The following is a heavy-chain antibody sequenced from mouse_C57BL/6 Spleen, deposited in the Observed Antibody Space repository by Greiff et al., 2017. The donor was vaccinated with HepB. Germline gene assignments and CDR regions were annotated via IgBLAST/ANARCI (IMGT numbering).Heavy chain of an antibody. CDR1: GYAFTNYL. J-gene: IGHJ4*01. V-gene: IGHV1-54*01. CDR3: ARSSNYPVYYAMDY. D-gene: IGHD2-5*01. CDR2: INPGSGGT. Sequence: VKLMESGAELVRPGTSVKVSCKASGYAFTNYLIEWVKQRPGQGLEWIGVINPGSGGTNYNEKFKGKATLTADKSSSTAYMQLSSLTSEDSAVYFCARSSNYPVYYAMDYWGQGTSVTVSS.